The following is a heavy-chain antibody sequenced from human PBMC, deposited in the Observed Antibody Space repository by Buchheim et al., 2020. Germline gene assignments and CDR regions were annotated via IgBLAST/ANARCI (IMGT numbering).Heavy chain of an antibody. CDR3: ARDYYDSSGYYYVSPTGFDY. D-gene: IGHD3-22*01. V-gene: IGHV3-30-3*01. J-gene: IGHJ4*02. CDR2: ISYDGSNK. CDR1: GFTFSSYA. Sequence: QVQLVESGGGVVQPGRSLRLSCAASGFTFSSYAMHWVRQAPGKGLEWVAVISYDGSNKYYADSVKGRFTISRDNSKTTLYLQMNSLRAEDTAVYYCARDYYDSSGYYYVSPTGFDYWGQGTL.